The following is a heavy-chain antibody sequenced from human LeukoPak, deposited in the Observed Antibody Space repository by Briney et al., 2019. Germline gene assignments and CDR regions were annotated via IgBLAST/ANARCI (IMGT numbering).Heavy chain of an antibody. Sequence: GGSLRLSCVASGFTFSHWWIHWVRQAPGKGLMWVSRTNSAASSTSYADSVKGRFTISRDNAKNSLYLQMNSLRDEDTAVYYCARDLHYAFDIWGQGTMVTASS. V-gene: IGHV3-74*01. CDR2: TNSAASST. CDR3: ARDLHYAFDI. D-gene: IGHD3-10*01. CDR1: GFTFSHWW. J-gene: IGHJ3*02.